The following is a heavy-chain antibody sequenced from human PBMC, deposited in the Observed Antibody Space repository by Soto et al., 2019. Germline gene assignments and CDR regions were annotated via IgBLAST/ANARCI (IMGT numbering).Heavy chain of an antibody. Sequence: PGGSLRLSCAASGFTFSSYAMSWVRQAPGKGLEWVTAISGSGGSTYYADSVKGRFTISRDNSKNTLYLQMNSLRAEDTAVYYCAKTLLTHRLFGYCTNGVCTFADYYYGMDVWGQGTTVTVSS. CDR2: ISGSGGST. CDR3: AKTLLTHRLFGYCTNGVCTFADYYYGMDV. CDR1: GFTFSSYA. D-gene: IGHD2-8*01. V-gene: IGHV3-23*01. J-gene: IGHJ6*02.